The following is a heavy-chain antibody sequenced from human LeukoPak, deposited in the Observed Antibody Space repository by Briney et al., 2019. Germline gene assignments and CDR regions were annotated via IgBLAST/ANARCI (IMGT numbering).Heavy chain of an antibody. V-gene: IGHV5-51*01. D-gene: IGHD6-19*01. Sequence: KRGESLKIFCKGSGYSFITYWIGWVRQMPGKGLELMGIIHPGDSDTKYSPSFQGQVTISADKSVSTAYLQWGSLKASDTAMYYCARATKTLAVPRSIDYWGQGTLVIVSS. CDR1: GYSFITYW. CDR2: IHPGDSDT. CDR3: ARATKTLAVPRSIDY. J-gene: IGHJ4*02.